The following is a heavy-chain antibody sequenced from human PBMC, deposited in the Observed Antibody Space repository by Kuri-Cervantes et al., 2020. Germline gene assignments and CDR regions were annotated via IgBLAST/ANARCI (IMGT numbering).Heavy chain of an antibody. V-gene: IGHV4-34*01. Sequence: LRLSSAVDGGSFSGYYWSWLRQPPGKGREWIGEINHSGSTNYNPSLKSRVTISVDTSKNQFSLKLSSVTAADTAVYYCARGSSWYRDWFDPWGQGTLVTVSS. CDR2: INHSGST. D-gene: IGHD6-13*01. CDR3: ARGSSWYRDWFDP. J-gene: IGHJ5*02. CDR1: GGSFSGYY.